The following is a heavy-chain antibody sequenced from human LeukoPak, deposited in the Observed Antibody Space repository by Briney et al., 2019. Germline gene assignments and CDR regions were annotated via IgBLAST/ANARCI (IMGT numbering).Heavy chain of an antibody. CDR3: ARGVAAARYDAVDI. CDR1: GFTLSSYS. V-gene: IGHV3-21*01. CDR2: FSSSSSHI. Sequence: PGGSLRLSCAASGFTLSSYSMNWVRQAPGKGLEWVSPFSSSSSHIYYADSAKGRFTISRDNAKNSLYLQMSSLRAEDTAVYYCARGVAAARYDAVDIWGQGTMVTVSS. D-gene: IGHD6-13*01. J-gene: IGHJ3*02.